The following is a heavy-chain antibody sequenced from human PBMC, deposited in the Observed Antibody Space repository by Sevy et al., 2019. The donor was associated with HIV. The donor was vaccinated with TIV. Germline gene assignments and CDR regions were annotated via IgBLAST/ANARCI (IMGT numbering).Heavy chain of an antibody. V-gene: IGHV3-21*01. CDR1: GFTFSSYS. CDR3: ARDSPTEGSYYYYYYMDV. D-gene: IGHD3-10*01. Sequence: GGSLRLSCAASGFTFSSYSMNWVRQAPGKGLEWVSSISSSSSYIYYADSVKGRFTISRDNAKNSLYLQMNSLRAEDTAVYYCARDSPTEGSYYYYYYMDVWGKGTTVTVSS. J-gene: IGHJ6*03. CDR2: ISSSSSYI.